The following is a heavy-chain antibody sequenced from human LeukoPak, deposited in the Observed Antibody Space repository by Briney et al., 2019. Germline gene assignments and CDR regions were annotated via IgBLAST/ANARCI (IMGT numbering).Heavy chain of an antibody. D-gene: IGHD2-2*01. CDR3: ARAYCSSTSCPRGNWFDP. V-gene: IGHV1-2*04. Sequence: ASVKVSCKASGYTFTGYYMHWVRQAPGQGLEWMGWINPNSGGTNYAQKFQGWVTMTRDTSISTAYMELSRLRSDDTAVYYCARAYCSSTSCPRGNWFDPWGQGTLVTVSS. CDR2: INPNSGGT. J-gene: IGHJ5*02. CDR1: GYTFTGYY.